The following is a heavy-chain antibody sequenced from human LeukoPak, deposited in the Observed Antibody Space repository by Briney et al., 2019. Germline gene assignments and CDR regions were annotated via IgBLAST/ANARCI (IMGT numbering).Heavy chain of an antibody. V-gene: IGHV4-39*01. J-gene: IGHJ6*03. CDR3: ARWGSSSWPRGKKFYYMDV. CDR1: GGSISSSSYY. D-gene: IGHD6-13*01. CDR2: IYYSGST. Sequence: PSETLSLTCTVSGGSISSSSYYWGWIRQPPGNGLEWIGSIYYSGSTYYNPSLKSRVTISVDTSKNQFSLKLSSVTAADTAVYYCARWGSSSWPRGKKFYYMDVWGKGITVTISS.